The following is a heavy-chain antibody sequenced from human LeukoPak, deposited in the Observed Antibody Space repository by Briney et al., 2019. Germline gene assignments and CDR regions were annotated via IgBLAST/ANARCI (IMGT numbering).Heavy chain of an antibody. CDR2: IIPILGIA. Sequence: SVKVSCKASGGTFSSYAISWVRQAPGQGLEWMGRIIPILGIANYAQKFQGRVTITADKSTSTACMELSSLRSEDTAVYYCARDYSRLGYCSSTSCYAAFDYWGQGTLVTVSS. CDR3: ARDYSRLGYCSSTSCYAAFDY. D-gene: IGHD2-2*01. V-gene: IGHV1-69*04. J-gene: IGHJ4*02. CDR1: GGTFSSYA.